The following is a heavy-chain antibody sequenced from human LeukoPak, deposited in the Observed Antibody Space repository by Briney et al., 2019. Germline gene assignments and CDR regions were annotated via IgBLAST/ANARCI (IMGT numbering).Heavy chain of an antibody. CDR3: ASSHDSSGND. J-gene: IGHJ4*02. Sequence: TGGSLRLSCVASGFSFSSYWMAWVRQAPGKGLEWVANIKYDGGLKFYVDSVKGRFTISRDNAKNSLYLEMNSLRADDTAVYFCASSHDSSGNDWGQGTMVTVSS. D-gene: IGHD3-22*01. V-gene: IGHV3-7*01. CDR1: GFSFSSYW. CDR2: IKYDGGLK.